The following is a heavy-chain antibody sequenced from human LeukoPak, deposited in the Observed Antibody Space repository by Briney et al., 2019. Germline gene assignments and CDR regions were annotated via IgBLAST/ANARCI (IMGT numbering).Heavy chain of an antibody. V-gene: IGHV4-59*01. CDR2: IYYSGST. CDR1: GGSISSYY. J-gene: IGHJ3*02. D-gene: IGHD2-21*02. CDR3: ARVTTHIVVVTASDAFDM. Sequence: SETLSLACTVSGGSISSYYWSWIRQPPGKGLEWIGYIYYSGSTNYNPSLKSRVTISVDTSKNQFSLKLNSVTAADTAVYYCARVTTHIVVVTASDAFDMWGQGTMVTVSS.